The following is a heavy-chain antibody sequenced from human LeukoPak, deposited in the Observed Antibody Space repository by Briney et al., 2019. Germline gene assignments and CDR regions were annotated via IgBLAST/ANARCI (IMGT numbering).Heavy chain of an antibody. CDR1: GYTFTGYY. J-gene: IGHJ4*02. D-gene: IGHD3-22*01. V-gene: IGHV1-2*02. Sequence: ASVKVSCKASGYTFTGYYMHWVRQAPGQGLEWMGWINPNSGGTNYAQKFQGRVTMTRDTSISTAYMELSRLRSDDTAVFYCARNYYDSNGSFDQWGQGTLVTVSS. CDR2: INPNSGGT. CDR3: ARNYYDSNGSFDQ.